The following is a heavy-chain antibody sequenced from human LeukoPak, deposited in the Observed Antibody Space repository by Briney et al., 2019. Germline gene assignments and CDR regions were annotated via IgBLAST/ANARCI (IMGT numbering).Heavy chain of an antibody. D-gene: IGHD2-15*01. V-gene: IGHV4-38-2*02. CDR3: ARLGYCSGGSCSPLAPPHYYDSSGYPLGAFDI. J-gene: IGHJ3*02. Sequence: RSETLSLTCTVSGYSISSGYYWGWIRQPPGKGLEWIGSIYHSGSTYYNPSLKSRVTISVDTSKNQFSLKLSSVTAADTAVYYCARLGYCSGGSCSPLAPPHYYDSSGYPLGAFDIWGHGTMVTVSS. CDR1: GYSISSGYY. CDR2: IYHSGST.